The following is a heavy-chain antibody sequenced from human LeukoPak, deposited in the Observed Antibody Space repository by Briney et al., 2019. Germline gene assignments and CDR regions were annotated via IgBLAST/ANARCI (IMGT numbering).Heavy chain of an antibody. Sequence: SETLSLTCTVSGGSISSYYWSWIRQPPGKGLEWIGYIYYSGSTNYNPSLKSRVTISVDTSKNQFSLKLSSVTATDTAVYYCARGKYSSSWYGDYWGQGTLVTVSS. CDR1: GGSISSYY. V-gene: IGHV4-59*01. CDR2: IYYSGST. D-gene: IGHD6-13*01. CDR3: ARGKYSSSWYGDY. J-gene: IGHJ4*02.